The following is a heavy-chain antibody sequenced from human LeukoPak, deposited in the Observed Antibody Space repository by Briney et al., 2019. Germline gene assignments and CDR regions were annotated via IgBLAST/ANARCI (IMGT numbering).Heavy chain of an antibody. Sequence: PSETLSLTCTVSGGSISGSSYYWGWVRQPPGKGLEWIGSIYYSGSTYYNPSLKSRVTISVDTSKNQFSLKLSFVTAADTAVYYCARGRSYGYPRSWFDPWGQGTLVTVSS. V-gene: IGHV4-39*07. CDR2: IYYSGST. CDR1: GGSISGSSYY. CDR3: ARGRSYGYPRSWFDP. J-gene: IGHJ5*02. D-gene: IGHD5-18*01.